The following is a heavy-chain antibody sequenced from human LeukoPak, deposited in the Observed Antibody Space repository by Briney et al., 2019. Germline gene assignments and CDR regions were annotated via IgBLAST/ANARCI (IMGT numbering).Heavy chain of an antibody. J-gene: IGHJ6*03. Sequence: ASVKVSCKASGYTFTGYYMHWVRQAPGQGLEWMGWMNPNSGNTGYAQKFQGRVTITRNTSISTAYMELSSLRSEDTAVYYCARGLRGYYGSGSYLEYYYYMDVWGKGTTVTVSS. D-gene: IGHD3-10*01. CDR2: MNPNSGNT. CDR1: GYTFTGYY. V-gene: IGHV1-8*03. CDR3: ARGLRGYYGSGSYLEYYYYMDV.